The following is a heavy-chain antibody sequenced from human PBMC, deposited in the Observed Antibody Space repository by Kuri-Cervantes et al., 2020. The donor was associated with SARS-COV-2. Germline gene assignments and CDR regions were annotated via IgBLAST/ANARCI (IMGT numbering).Heavy chain of an antibody. D-gene: IGHD3-9*01. CDR3: ARGGRDILTGYYSYNWFDP. CDR2: MNPNSGNT. J-gene: IGHJ5*02. Sequence: ASVKVSCKASGCTFTRYDINWVRQATGQGLEWMGWMNPNSGNTGYAQKFQGRVTMTRNTSISTAYMELSSLRSEDTAVYYCARGGRDILTGYYSYNWFDPWGQGTLVTVSS. V-gene: IGHV1-8*01. CDR1: GCTFTRYD.